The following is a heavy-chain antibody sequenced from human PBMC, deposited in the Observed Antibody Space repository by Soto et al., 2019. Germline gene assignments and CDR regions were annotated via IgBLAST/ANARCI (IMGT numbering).Heavy chain of an antibody. Sequence: PSETLSLTCTVSDGSISIYYWSWIRQPPGKGLEWIGYIYYSGSTNYNPSLKSRVTISVDTSKNQFSLKLSSVTAADTAVYYCARSCSSNVFDWFATLGQGTLVTVSS. J-gene: IGHJ5*01. D-gene: IGHD6-13*01. CDR1: DGSISIYY. CDR3: ARSCSSNVFDWFAT. CDR2: IYYSGST. V-gene: IGHV4-59*01.